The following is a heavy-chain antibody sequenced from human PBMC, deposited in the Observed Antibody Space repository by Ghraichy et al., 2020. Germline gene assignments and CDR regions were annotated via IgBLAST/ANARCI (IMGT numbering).Heavy chain of an antibody. D-gene: IGHD3-10*01. J-gene: IGHJ3*02. CDR1: GGSISSYY. Sequence: SETLSLTCTVSGGSISSYYWSWIRQPPGKGLEWIGYIYYSGSTNYNPSLKSRVTISVDTSKNQFSLKLSSVTAADTAVYYCATAGASDAFDIWGQGTMVTVSS. CDR3: ATAGASDAFDI. CDR2: IYYSGST. V-gene: IGHV4-59*01.